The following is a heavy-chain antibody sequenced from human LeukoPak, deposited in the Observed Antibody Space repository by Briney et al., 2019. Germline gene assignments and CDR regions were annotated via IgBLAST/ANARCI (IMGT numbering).Heavy chain of an antibody. CDR3: ARDSHSSGRYYFDY. V-gene: IGHV3-30*04. Sequence: GGSLRLSCAASGFTFSNYAMHWVRQAPGKGLEWVAVISYDGSHKYYADSVKGRFTISRDNSKNTLYLQMNSLRAEDTAVYYCARDSHSSGRYYFDYWGQGTLVTVSS. J-gene: IGHJ4*02. CDR1: GFTFSNYA. D-gene: IGHD3-22*01. CDR2: ISYDGSHK.